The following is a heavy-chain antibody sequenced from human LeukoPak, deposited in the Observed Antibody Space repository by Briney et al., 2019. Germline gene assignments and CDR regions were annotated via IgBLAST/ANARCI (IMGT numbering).Heavy chain of an antibody. V-gene: IGHV3-53*01. Sequence: GGSLRLSCAASGFTVSSNYMSWVRQAPGKGLEWVSVIYSGGSTYYADSVKGRFTISRDNSKNTLYLQMNSLRAEDTAVYYCARLRRFWGYCFDYWGQGTLVTVSS. D-gene: IGHD3-10*01. CDR2: IYSGGST. J-gene: IGHJ4*02. CDR3: ARLRRFWGYCFDY. CDR1: GFTVSSNY.